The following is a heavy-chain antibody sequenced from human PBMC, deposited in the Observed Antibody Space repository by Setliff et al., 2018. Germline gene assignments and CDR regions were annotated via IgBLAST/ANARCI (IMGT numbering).Heavy chain of an antibody. D-gene: IGHD6-13*01. J-gene: IGHJ5*02. V-gene: IGHV4-34*01. CDR1: GESFSNNY. Sequence: SETLSLTCSVYGESFSNNYWSWIRQTPGKGLEWIGESNHGGSTSYHPSLEGRISISVDTSKNQFSLKLSSVTAADTAVYYCARLAAAPPFSLYNWFDPWGQGTLVTVSS. CDR3: ARLAAAPPFSLYNWFDP. CDR2: SNHGGST.